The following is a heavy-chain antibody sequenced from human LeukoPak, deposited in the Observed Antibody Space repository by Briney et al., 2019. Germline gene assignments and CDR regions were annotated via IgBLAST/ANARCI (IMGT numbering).Heavy chain of an antibody. Sequence: ASVKVSCKASGYTVTNYHINWVRQATGQGLEWMGWMNPNSGNTGYAHKFQGRVTFTRDTSVKTAYMELNSLTSEDTAVYYCARMYYYDTSGNPNWFDPWGQGTLVTVSS. CDR2: MNPNSGNT. CDR3: ARMYYYDTSGNPNWFDP. D-gene: IGHD3-22*01. V-gene: IGHV1-8*03. CDR1: GYTVTNYH. J-gene: IGHJ5*02.